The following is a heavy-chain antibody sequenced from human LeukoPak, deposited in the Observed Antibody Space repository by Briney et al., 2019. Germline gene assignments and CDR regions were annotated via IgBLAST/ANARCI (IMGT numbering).Heavy chain of an antibody. J-gene: IGHJ6*03. CDR2: ISGSGGGT. V-gene: IGHV3-23*01. CDR1: GFTFNTYA. CDR3: AKGLKAVSVVAGAFYYYYYMDV. D-gene: IGHD6-19*01. Sequence: GGSLRLSCAASGFTFNTYAMTWVRQAPGKGLGWVSAISGSGGGTYYADSVKGRFTISRDNSKNTLYLQMNSLRAEDTAVYYCAKGLKAVSVVAGAFYYYYYMDVWGKGTTVTVSS.